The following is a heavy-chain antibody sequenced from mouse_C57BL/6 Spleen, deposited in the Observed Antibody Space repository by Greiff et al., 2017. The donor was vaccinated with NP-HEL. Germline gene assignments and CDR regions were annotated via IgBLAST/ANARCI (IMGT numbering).Heavy chain of an antibody. J-gene: IGHJ2*01. CDR1: GYAFSSSW. CDR2: IYPGDGDT. CDR3: ARWDYGSGDY. D-gene: IGHD1-1*01. Sequence: VQLQQSGPELVKPGASVKISSKASGYAFSSSWMNWVKQRPGKGLEWIGRIYPGDGDTNYNGKFKGKATLTAVKSSSTAYMQLSSLTSEDSAVYFCARWDYGSGDYWGQGTTLTVSS. V-gene: IGHV1-82*01.